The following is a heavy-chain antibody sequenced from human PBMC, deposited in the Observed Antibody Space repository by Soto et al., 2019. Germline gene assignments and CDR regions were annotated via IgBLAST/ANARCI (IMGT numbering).Heavy chain of an antibody. D-gene: IGHD2-21*02. CDR3: ARSIVVVTALDY. Sequence: QVQLVQSGAEEKKPGASVKVSCMASGYTFTSYAMHWVRQAPGQRLEWMGWLNAGNGNTKYSQKFQGRVTITRDTSASTAYMELSSLRSEDTAVYYCARSIVVVTALDYLGQGTLVTVSS. J-gene: IGHJ4*02. CDR2: LNAGNGNT. V-gene: IGHV1-3*05. CDR1: GYTFTSYA.